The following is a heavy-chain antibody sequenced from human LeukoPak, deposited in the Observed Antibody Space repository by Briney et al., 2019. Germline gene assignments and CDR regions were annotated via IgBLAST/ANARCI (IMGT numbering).Heavy chain of an antibody. Sequence: QAGGSLRLSCAASGFTFSDYYMSWVRQAPGKGLEWVSAISGSGGSTYYADSVKGRFTISRDNSKNTLYLQMNSLRAEDTAVYYCAKVPSSIWLVPDYWGQGTLVTVSS. J-gene: IGHJ4*02. V-gene: IGHV3-23*01. CDR1: GFTFSDYY. D-gene: IGHD6-6*01. CDR3: AKVPSSIWLVPDY. CDR2: ISGSGGST.